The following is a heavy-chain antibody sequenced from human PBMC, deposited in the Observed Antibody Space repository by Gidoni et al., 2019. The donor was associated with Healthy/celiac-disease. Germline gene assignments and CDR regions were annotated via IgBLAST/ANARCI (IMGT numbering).Heavy chain of an antibody. J-gene: IGHJ3*02. CDR1: GFTVSSNY. V-gene: IGHV3-53*01. CDR3: ARDRERAFDI. Sequence: EVQLVESGGGLIQPGGSLRLSCAASGFTVSSNYLSWVRKATGKGLEWVSVIYSGGSTYYADSVKGRFTISRDNSKNTLYLQMNSLRAEDTAVYYCARDRERAFDIWGQGTMVTVSS. CDR2: IYSGGST.